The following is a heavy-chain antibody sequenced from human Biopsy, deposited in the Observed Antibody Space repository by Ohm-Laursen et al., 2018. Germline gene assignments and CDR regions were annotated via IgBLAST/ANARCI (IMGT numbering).Heavy chain of an antibody. CDR2: ISWDSGRI. CDR3: TKVLIPAGTDV. Sequence: RSLRLSCAASGFTVNDHAMHWVRQPPGKGLEWVSGISWDSGRIGYADSVKGRFTVSRDNAKNSLYLEMNSLRPEDTALFYCTKVLIPAGTDVWGQGTTVTVSS. D-gene: IGHD3-9*01. J-gene: IGHJ6*02. CDR1: GFTVNDHA. V-gene: IGHV3-9*01.